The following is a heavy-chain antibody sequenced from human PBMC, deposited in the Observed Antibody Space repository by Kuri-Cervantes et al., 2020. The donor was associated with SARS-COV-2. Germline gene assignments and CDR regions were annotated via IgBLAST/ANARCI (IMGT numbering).Heavy chain of an antibody. J-gene: IGHJ6*02. CDR2: TYYRSKWYN. Sequence: SETLSLTCAISGDSVSSNTAAWNWIRQSPSRGLEWLGRTYYRSKWYNDYAVSVKSRITINPDTSKYQFSLHLNSVTHQDTAVYYCAIVRPGPEFYYGMDVWGQGTTVTVSS. V-gene: IGHV6-1*01. D-gene: IGHD3-10*01. CDR1: GDSVSSNTAA. CDR3: AIVRPGPEFYYGMDV.